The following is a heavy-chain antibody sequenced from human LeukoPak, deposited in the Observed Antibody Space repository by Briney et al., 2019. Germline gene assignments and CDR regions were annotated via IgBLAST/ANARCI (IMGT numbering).Heavy chain of an antibody. CDR1: GGSISSYF. V-gene: IGHV4-59*08. CDR3: ARPGTIRKDDAFDI. D-gene: IGHD3-3*02. CDR2: IYYSGST. J-gene: IGHJ3*02. Sequence: SETLSLTCTVSGGSISSYFWSWIRQPPGKGLEWIGYIYYSGSTNYNPSLKSRVTMSVDTSKNQSSLKLSSVTAADTAVYYCARPGTIRKDDAFDIWGQGTMVTVSS.